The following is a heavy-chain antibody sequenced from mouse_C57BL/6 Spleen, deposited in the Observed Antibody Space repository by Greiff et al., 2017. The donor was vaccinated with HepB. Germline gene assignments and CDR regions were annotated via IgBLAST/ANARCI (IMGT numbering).Heavy chain of an antibody. J-gene: IGHJ3*01. V-gene: IGHV5-17*01. Sequence: EVQWVESGGGLVKPGGSLKLSCAASGFTFSDYGMHWVRQAPEKGLEWVAYISSGSSTIYYADTVKGRFTISRDNAKNTLFLQMTSLRSEDTAMYYCARPTNWDWFAYWGQGTLVTVSA. CDR1: GFTFSDYG. D-gene: IGHD4-1*01. CDR3: ARPTNWDWFAY. CDR2: ISSGSSTI.